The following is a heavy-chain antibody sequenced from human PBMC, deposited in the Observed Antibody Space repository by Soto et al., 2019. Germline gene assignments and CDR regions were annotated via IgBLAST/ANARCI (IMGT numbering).Heavy chain of an antibody. CDR1: GLIFSDYH. J-gene: IGHJ6*02. CDR2: IRRKANSYTT. V-gene: IGHV3-72*01. D-gene: IGHD6-19*01. CDR3: AMLGGWSGESNDIEV. Sequence: EVQLVESGGGLVQPGGSLRLSCAASGLIFSDYHMDWVRQAPGKGLEWVGRIRRKANSYTTEYAASVKGRFTISRDDSKNSLYLQMNSLKTEDTAVYYCAMLGGWSGESNDIEVWGQGTKVTVSS.